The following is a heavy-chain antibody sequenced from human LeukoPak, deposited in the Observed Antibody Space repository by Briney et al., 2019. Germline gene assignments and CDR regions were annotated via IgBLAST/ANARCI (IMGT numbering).Heavy chain of an antibody. Sequence: GGSLRLSCAASGFTFSSYWMSWVRQAPGKGLEWVANIKQDGSEKYYVDSVKGRFTISRDNAKNLLYLQMNSLRAEDTAVYYCARLGVAVEYDYWGQGTLVTVSS. D-gene: IGHD6-19*01. CDR3: ARLGVAVEYDY. J-gene: IGHJ4*02. CDR2: IKQDGSEK. V-gene: IGHV3-7*01. CDR1: GFTFSSYW.